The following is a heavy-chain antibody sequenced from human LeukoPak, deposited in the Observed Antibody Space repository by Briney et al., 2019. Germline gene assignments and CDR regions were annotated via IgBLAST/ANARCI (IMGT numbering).Heavy chain of an antibody. V-gene: IGHV3-7*01. Sequence: GGSLRLSSAASGFTFGSCWMNWVRQTPGKGLEWVANINQDGSQKFYVDSVKGRFTISRDNANNSLYLQMNSLRAEDTAVYYCARDRSPTGMDVWGQGTTVTVSS. J-gene: IGHJ6*02. D-gene: IGHD2-8*02. CDR3: ARDRSPTGMDV. CDR1: GFTFGSCW. CDR2: INQDGSQK.